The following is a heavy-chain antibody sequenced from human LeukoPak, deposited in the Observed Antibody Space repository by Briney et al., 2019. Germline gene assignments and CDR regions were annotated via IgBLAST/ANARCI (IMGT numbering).Heavy chain of an antibody. J-gene: IGHJ5*02. D-gene: IGHD4-23*01. Sequence: GGSLRLSCAASGFTFSSYAMSWVRQAPGKGLEWVSAISGNGGSTYYADSVKGRFTISRDNSKNTLYLQMNSLRAEDTAVYYCARDRDRSGGGWFDPWGQGTLVTVSS. CDR2: ISGNGGST. CDR1: GFTFSSYA. CDR3: ARDRDRSGGGWFDP. V-gene: IGHV3-23*01.